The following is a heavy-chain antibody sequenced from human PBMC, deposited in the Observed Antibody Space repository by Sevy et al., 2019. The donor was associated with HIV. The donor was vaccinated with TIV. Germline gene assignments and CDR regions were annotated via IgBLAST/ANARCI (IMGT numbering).Heavy chain of an antibody. Sequence: AAVKVSCKASGYIFSDYHIHWAGQAPGQRLEWMGWINGKSGDTEYAEKFQGRVTMSRDTSISTAYMELTRLQSDDTAVYYCAKASVSWSAFFDHWGQGTRVTVSS. CDR1: GYIFSDYH. V-gene: IGHV1-2*02. CDR2: INGKSGDT. CDR3: AKASVSWSAFFDH. D-gene: IGHD3-3*01. J-gene: IGHJ4*02.